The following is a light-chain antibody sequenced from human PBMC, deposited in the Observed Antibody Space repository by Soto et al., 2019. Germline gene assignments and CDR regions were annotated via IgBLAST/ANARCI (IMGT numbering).Light chain of an antibody. Sequence: QSVLTQPPSVSGAPGQRVTISCTGGRTNVGSTYDVHWYQQLPGTPPKLLIYGSINRPSGVPDRFSGSKSGASASLAISGLQAEDEAHYYCQSFDSSLSGSVVFGGGTKLTVL. CDR1: RTNVGSTYD. CDR2: GSI. V-gene: IGLV1-40*01. J-gene: IGLJ2*01. CDR3: QSFDSSLSGSVV.